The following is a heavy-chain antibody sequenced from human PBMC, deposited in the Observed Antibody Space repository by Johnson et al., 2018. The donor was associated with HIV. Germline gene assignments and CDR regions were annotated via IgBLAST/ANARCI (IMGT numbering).Heavy chain of an antibody. CDR3: AKTRMGGILDAFDL. CDR1: GFTFSDHA. D-gene: IGHD3-10*01. Sequence: MQLVESGGGVVQPGRSLRLSCAASGFTFSDHAMHWVRQAPGKGLVWVSRIDTEGSGTTYADSVKGRFTISRDNSKNTLHLQMNNLRAEDTAVFYCAKTRMGGILDAFDLWGQGTMVIVS. J-gene: IGHJ3*01. CDR2: IDTEGSGT. V-gene: IGHV3-74*02.